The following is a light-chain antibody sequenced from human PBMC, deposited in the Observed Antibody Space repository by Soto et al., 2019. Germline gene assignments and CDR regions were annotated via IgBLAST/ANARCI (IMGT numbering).Light chain of an antibody. J-gene: IGKJ1*01. Sequence: AIQLTQSPSSLSASVGDRVTITCRASQGISNHLGWYQQKPGKAPELLIYAASTLQTGVPSRFSGGGSGTDFTLTITSLQPEDFATYYCLQDYNYPWTLGQGTKVDIK. CDR1: QGISNH. CDR2: AAS. CDR3: LQDYNYPWT. V-gene: IGKV1-6*01.